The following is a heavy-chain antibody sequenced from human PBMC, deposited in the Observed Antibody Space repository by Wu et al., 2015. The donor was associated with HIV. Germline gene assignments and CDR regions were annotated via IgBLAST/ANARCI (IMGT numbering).Heavy chain of an antibody. D-gene: IGHD2-2*01. CDR2: INPSGGST. CDR1: GYTFTSYY. CDR3: ARDLGIVVVPAAFDY. Sequence: QVQLVQSGAEVKKPGASVKVSCKASGYTFTSYYMHWVRQAPGQGLEWMGIINPSGGSTSYAQKFQGRVTMTRDTSTSTVYMELSGLRSEDTAVYYCARDLGIVVVPAAFDYWGQGTLVTVSS. V-gene: IGHV1-46*03. J-gene: IGHJ4*02.